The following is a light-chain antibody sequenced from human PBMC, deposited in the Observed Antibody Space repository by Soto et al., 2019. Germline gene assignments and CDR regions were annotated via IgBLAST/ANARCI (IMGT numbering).Light chain of an antibody. Sequence: DIVMTQSPLSLPVIPGEPASISCRSSQSLLHTNGYNYLDCYLQKPGQSPQLLIYLGSNLASGGTDRSSGSGSGTDFTLKISRVEAEDVGVYYCMQALQTPRAFGQGTKVEIK. CDR3: MQALQTPRA. CDR1: QSLLHTNGYNY. J-gene: IGKJ1*01. CDR2: LGS. V-gene: IGKV2-28*01.